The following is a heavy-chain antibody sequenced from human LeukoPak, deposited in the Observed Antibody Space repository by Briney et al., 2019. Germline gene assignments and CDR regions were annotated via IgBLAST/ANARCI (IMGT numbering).Heavy chain of an antibody. J-gene: IGHJ4*02. Sequence: GGSLRLSCAASGFTFRSYWMSWVRQAPGKGLEWVANIKQDGSEKYYVDSVKGRFTISRDNAKNSLYLQMNSLSAEDTAVYFCARVNYYDSSGYYYEGDYFDYWGQGTLVTVSS. CDR1: GFTFRSYW. CDR3: ARVNYYDSSGYYYEGDYFDY. CDR2: IKQDGSEK. V-gene: IGHV3-7*01. D-gene: IGHD3-22*01.